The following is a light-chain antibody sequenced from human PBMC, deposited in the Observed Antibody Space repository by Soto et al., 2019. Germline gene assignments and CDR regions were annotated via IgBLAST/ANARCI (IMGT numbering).Light chain of an antibody. V-gene: IGKV1-39*01. J-gene: IGKJ1*01. CDR3: QQSNSYSRT. Sequence: DVQMSQSRSSLSASVGDRVTITCRASQSISSYLNWYQQKPGKAPKLLIYAASSLQSGVPSRFSGSGSGTEFTLTISSLQPDDFATYYCQQSNSYSRTFGQGTKVDIK. CDR2: AAS. CDR1: QSISSY.